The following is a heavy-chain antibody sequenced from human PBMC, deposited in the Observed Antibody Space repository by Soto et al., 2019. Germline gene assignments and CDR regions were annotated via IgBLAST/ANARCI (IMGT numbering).Heavy chain of an antibody. V-gene: IGHV4-39*01. Sequence: SETLSLTCTVSGGSISSSSYYWGWIRQPPGKGLEWIGSIYYSGSTYYNPSLKSRVTISVDTSKNQFSLKLSSVTAADTAVYYCARHSPISDDIVVVVAARFDPWGQGTLVTVSS. CDR3: ARHSPISDDIVVVVAARFDP. D-gene: IGHD2-15*01. CDR2: IYYSGST. CDR1: GGSISSSSYY. J-gene: IGHJ5*02.